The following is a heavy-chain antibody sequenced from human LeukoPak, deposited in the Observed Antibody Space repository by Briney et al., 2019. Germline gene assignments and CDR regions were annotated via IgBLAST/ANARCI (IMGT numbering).Heavy chain of an antibody. CDR2: IKQDGSDK. V-gene: IGHV3-7*01. D-gene: IGHD1-1*01. J-gene: IGHJ4*02. Sequence: GGSLRLSCAASGFPFSSYWMSWIRQAPGKGLEWVANIKQDGSDKYYVDSVKGRFSISRDNAKNSLYLQLNSLRADDTAVYYCARLTGTTGFDYWGQGTLVTVSS. CDR3: ARLTGTTGFDY. CDR1: GFPFSSYW.